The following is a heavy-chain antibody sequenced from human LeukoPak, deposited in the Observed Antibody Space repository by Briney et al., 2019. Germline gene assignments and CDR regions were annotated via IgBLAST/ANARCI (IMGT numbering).Heavy chain of an antibody. J-gene: IGHJ6*03. V-gene: IGHV4-34*01. CDR3: ASLHEGYCSGGSCYYYYYMDV. CDR2: INHSGST. Sequence: PSETLSLTCAVYGGSFSGYYWSWIRQPPGKGLEWIGEINHSGSTNYNPSLKSRVTISVDTSKNQFSLKLSSVTAADTAVYYCASLHEGYCSGGSCYYYYYMDVWGKGTTVTVSS. CDR1: GGSFSGYY. D-gene: IGHD2-15*01.